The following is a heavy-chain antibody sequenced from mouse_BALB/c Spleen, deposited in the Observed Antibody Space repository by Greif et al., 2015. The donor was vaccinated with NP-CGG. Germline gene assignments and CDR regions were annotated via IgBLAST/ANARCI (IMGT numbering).Heavy chain of an antibody. CDR2: ISYSGST. CDR3: ARSPYGNYAMGY. V-gene: IGHV3-8*02. CDR1: GDSITSGY. D-gene: IGHD2-1*01. J-gene: IGHJ4*01. Sequence: EVKVVESGPSLVKPSQTLSLTCSVTGDSITSGYWNWIRKFPGNKLEYMGYISYSGSTYYNPSLKSRISITRDTSKNXYYLQLNSVTTEDTATYYCARSPYGNYAMGYWGQGTSVTVSS.